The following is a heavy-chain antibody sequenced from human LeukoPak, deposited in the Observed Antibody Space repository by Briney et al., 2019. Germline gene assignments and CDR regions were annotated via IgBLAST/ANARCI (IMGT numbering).Heavy chain of an antibody. V-gene: IGHV1-69*05. D-gene: IGHD6-19*01. Sequence: ASVKVSCKASGGTFSSYAISWVRQAPGQGLEWMGGIIPIFGTANYAQKFQGRVTMTRDMSTTTVYLELSSLRSEDMAMYYCARDNSAWSFDYWGQGTLVTVSS. CDR1: GGTFSSYA. J-gene: IGHJ4*02. CDR2: IIPIFGTA. CDR3: ARDNSAWSFDY.